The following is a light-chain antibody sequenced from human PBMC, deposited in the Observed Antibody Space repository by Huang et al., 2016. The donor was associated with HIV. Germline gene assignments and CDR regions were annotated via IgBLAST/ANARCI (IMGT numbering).Light chain of an antibody. V-gene: IGKV3-11*01. CDR2: DAT. CDR1: QNINNY. CDR3: QQRSSRLT. J-gene: IGKJ4*01. Sequence: EVVLTQSPATLSVFEGDRVTISCRASQNINNYLAWYQQRPGQAPRLLVYDATNRPPGISDKFTGSGSGAAFTLTINSLATEDFAIYYCQQRSSRLTFGGGT.